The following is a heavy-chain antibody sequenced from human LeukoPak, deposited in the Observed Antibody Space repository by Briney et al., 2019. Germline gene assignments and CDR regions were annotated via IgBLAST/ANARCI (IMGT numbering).Heavy chain of an antibody. D-gene: IGHD6-19*01. J-gene: IGHJ4*02. CDR3: ARHDMGSGWFDY. V-gene: IGHV4-39*01. CDR1: GGSISSSVYY. Sequence: TSETLSLTCAVSGGSISSSVYYWAWIRQPPGKGLEWIGSIHHSGSTYHNPSLKSRVTISVDMSKNQFSLRLSSVTAADTAVYYCARHDMGSGWFDYWGQGTLVTVSS. CDR2: IHHSGST.